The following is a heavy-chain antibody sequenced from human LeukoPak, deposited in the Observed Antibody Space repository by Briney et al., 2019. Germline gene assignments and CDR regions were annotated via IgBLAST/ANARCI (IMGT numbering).Heavy chain of an antibody. Sequence: SETLSLTCTVSGYSISSGYYWGWIRQPPGKGLEWIGYIYTSGSTNYNPSLKSRVTISVDTSKNQFSLKLSSVTAADTAVYYCARHLLEYSSSSWGYYYYYMDVWGKGTTVTVSS. CDR3: ARHLLEYSSSSWGYYYYYMDV. V-gene: IGHV4-38-2*02. CDR1: GYSISSGYY. CDR2: IYTSGST. J-gene: IGHJ6*03. D-gene: IGHD6-6*01.